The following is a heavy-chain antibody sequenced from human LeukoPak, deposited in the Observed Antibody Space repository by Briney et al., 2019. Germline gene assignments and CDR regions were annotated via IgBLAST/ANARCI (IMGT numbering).Heavy chain of an antibody. CDR1: GITFITHS. CDR3: ATLEFADS. Sequence: GGSLRLSCAASGITFITHSLNWVRQVPGKGLEWISYISSRSSTIYYADSVRGRFTISRDDANNSLYLQMNSLRADGTAVYYCATLEFADSWGQGTPVTVSS. J-gene: IGHJ4*02. D-gene: IGHD3-10*01. CDR2: ISSRSSTI. V-gene: IGHV3-48*01.